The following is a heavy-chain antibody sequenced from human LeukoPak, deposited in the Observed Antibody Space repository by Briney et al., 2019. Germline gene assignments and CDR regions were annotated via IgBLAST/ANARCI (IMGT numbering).Heavy chain of an antibody. CDR1: GFTFNSYE. J-gene: IGHJ4*02. D-gene: IGHD5-24*01. CDR2: ISSSGSTI. CDR3: VREPKVRDDYAGAFDY. Sequence: PGGSLRLSCAGSGFTFNSYEMNWVRQAPGKGLEWVSYISSSGSTIYYADSVKGRFTISRDNAKNSLYLQMNSLRAEDTAIYYCVREPKVRDDYAGAFDYWGQGTLVTVSS. V-gene: IGHV3-48*03.